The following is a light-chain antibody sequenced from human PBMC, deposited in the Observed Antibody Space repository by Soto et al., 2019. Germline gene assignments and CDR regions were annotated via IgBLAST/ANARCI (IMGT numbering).Light chain of an antibody. CDR2: DAS. V-gene: IGKV1-5*01. J-gene: IGKJ1*01. CDR3: QQYNSDTWT. CDR1: QTISSW. Sequence: DIQMTQSPSTLSGSVGDRVTITCRASQTISSWLVWYQHKPGKAPKLLIYDASSLVSGVPSRFSGSGSGTEFTLTISSLQPDDFATYYCQQYNSDTWTFGQGTKVDIK.